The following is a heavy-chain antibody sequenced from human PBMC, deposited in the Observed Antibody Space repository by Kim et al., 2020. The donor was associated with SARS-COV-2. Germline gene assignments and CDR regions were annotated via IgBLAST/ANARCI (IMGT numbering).Heavy chain of an antibody. Sequence: SETLSLTCTVSGGSISSGDYYWSWIRQPPGKGLEWIGYIYYSGSTYYNPSLKSRVTISVDTSKNQFSLKLSSVTAADTAVYYCARGEGITIFGVVIISAFDIWGPRTMVTVSS. J-gene: IGHJ3*02. CDR2: IYYSGST. V-gene: IGHV4-30-4*01. CDR3: ARGEGITIFGVVIISAFDI. D-gene: IGHD3-3*01. CDR1: GGSISSGDYY.